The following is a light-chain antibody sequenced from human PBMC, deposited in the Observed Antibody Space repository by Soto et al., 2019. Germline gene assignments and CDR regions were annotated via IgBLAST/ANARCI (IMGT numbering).Light chain of an antibody. CDR2: GAS. CDR1: QSVSSN. V-gene: IGKV3-15*01. Sequence: EIVMTQSPATLSVSPGDRATLSCRASQSVSSNLVWYQQKPGQAPRLLISGASTRAPGVPARFSGSGSGTGFTLTISSLQSEDFAVYYCQQYDNWRTFGQGTKVEIK. J-gene: IGKJ1*01. CDR3: QQYDNWRT.